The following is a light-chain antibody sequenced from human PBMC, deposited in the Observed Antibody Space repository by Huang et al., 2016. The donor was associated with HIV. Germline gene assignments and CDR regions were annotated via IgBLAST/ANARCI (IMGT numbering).Light chain of an antibody. CDR1: QDISSY. CDR3: QQSRT. V-gene: IGKV1-9*01. Sequence: IQLTQSPSSLSTSVGDRVTITCRASQDISSYLAWYQQKPGKAPKLLIFAASTLQSGVPSRFSGSGSGTDFTLTISSLQPEDFATYYCQQSRTFGGGTKVDIK. CDR2: AAS. J-gene: IGKJ4*01.